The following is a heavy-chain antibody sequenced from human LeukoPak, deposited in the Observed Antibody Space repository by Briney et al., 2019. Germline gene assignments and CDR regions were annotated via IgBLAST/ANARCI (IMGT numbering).Heavy chain of an antibody. CDR2: INPSGGST. J-gene: IGHJ4*02. D-gene: IGHD6-13*01. CDR3: ASSAAAGTDLGY. CDR1: GYTFTGYY. V-gene: IGHV1-46*01. Sequence: ASVKVSCKASGYTFTGYYMHWVRQAPGQGLEWMGIINPSGGSTSYAQKFQGRVTMTRDTSTSTVYMELSSLRSEDTAVYYCASSAAAGTDLGYWGQGTLVTVSS.